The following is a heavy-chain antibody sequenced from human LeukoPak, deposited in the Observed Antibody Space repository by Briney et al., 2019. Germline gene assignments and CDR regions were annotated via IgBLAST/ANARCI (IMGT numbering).Heavy chain of an antibody. J-gene: IGHJ4*02. Sequence: PSETLSLTCAVYGGSFSGYYWSWIRQPPGKGLEWIGEINHSGSTNYNPSLKSRVTISVDTSKNQFSLKLSSVTAADTAVYYCARGNYYYDSSGYLLDWGQGTLVTVSS. V-gene: IGHV4-34*01. CDR1: GGSFSGYY. D-gene: IGHD3-22*01. CDR2: INHSGST. CDR3: ARGNYYYDSSGYLLD.